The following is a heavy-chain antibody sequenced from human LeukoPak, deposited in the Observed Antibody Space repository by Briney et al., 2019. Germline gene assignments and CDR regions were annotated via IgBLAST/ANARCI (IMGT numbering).Heavy chain of an antibody. CDR1: GFSFSTYS. D-gene: IGHD3-22*01. Sequence: PGGSLRLSCEASGFSFSTYSMNWVRQAPGKGLEWVSSISRSSSSMFYADSVKGRFTISRDNAKNSLYLQMNSLRVEDTAIYYCTSGGDSHYAIWGQGTMVAVSS. CDR2: ISRSSSSM. V-gene: IGHV3-21*06. CDR3: TSGGDSHYAI. J-gene: IGHJ3*02.